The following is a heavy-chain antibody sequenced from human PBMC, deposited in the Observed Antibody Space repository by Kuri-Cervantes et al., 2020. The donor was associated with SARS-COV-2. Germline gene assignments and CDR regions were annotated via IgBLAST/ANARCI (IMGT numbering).Heavy chain of an antibody. CDR2: INPNSGGT. Sequence: ASVKVSCKASGYTFTGYYIHWARQAPGQGLEWMGWINPNSGGTNYAQKFQGRVTMTRDTSINTAYMELSRLRSDDTAVYYCAKDESGAAAAHVGYWGQGTLVTVSS. CDR3: AKDESGAAAAHVGY. CDR1: GYTFTGYY. V-gene: IGHV1-2*02. J-gene: IGHJ4*02. D-gene: IGHD6-13*01.